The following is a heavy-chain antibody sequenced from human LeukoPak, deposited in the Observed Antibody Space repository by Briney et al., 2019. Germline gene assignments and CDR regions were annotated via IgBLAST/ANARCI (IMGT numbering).Heavy chain of an antibody. V-gene: IGHV4-38-2*02. CDR3: ARRRWYSSSWRTVSPFDY. CDR1: GYSISSGYY. J-gene: IGHJ4*02. Sequence: PSETLSLTCTVSGYSISSGYYWGWIRQPPGTGLEWIGEINHSGSTNYNPSLKSRVTISVDTSKNQFSLKLSSVTAADTAVYYCARRRWYSSSWRTVSPFDYWGQGTLVTVSS. CDR2: INHSGST. D-gene: IGHD6-13*01.